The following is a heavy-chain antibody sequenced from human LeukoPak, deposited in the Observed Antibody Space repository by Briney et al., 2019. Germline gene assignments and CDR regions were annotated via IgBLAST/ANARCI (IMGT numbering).Heavy chain of an antibody. CDR1: GHSLTEMA. Sequence: ASVKVSCKVSGHSLTEMAMHWVRQAPGKGLEWMGGFDPEDGEATYAQKFQGRVTMTRNTSISTAYMELSSLRSEDTAVYYCARRNEAPDYWGQGTLVTVSS. J-gene: IGHJ4*02. V-gene: IGHV1-24*01. CDR3: ARRNEAPDY. CDR2: FDPEDGEA.